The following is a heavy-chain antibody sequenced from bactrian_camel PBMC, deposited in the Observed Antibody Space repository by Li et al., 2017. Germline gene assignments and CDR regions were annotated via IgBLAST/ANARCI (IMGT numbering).Heavy chain of an antibody. Sequence: VQLVESGGGSVQAGGSLRLSCSASQYTYMGWFRQAPGKEREGVAAYYVDGSNTIYADSVKGRFTISKDNVKNTLYLQMNSLKPEDTAMYYCAATWEYTPDPPLSPQRYQYWGQGTQVTVS. V-gene: IGHV3S40*01. J-gene: IGHJ4*01. CDR3: AATWEYTPDPPLSPQRYQY. D-gene: IGHD1*01. CDR1: QYTY. CDR2: YYVDGSNT.